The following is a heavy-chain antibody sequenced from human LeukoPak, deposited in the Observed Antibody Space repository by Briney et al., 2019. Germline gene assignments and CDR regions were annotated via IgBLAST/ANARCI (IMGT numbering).Heavy chain of an antibody. CDR1: GFTVSSYG. CDR2: ISSSGGST. D-gene: IGHD5/OR15-5a*01. V-gene: IGHV3-23*01. J-gene: IGHJ4*02. Sequence: GGSLRLSCAASGFTVSSYGMSWVRQAPGKGLEGVSGISSSGGSTDYADSVKGRFTISRDNSKNTVYLQMSSLRVEDTAVYYCAISVRGWGQGTLVTVSS. CDR3: AISVRG.